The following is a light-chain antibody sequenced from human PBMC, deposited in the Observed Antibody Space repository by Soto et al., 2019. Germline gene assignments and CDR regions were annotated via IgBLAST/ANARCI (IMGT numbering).Light chain of an antibody. V-gene: IGKV1-5*03. J-gene: IGKJ1*01. Sequence: DIQMTQSPSTLSASVGDRVTITCRASQSISSWLAWYQQKPWKAPNLLIYKASSLESGVPSRFSGSGSGTEFTLTISSRQPDDFATYYCQQDNSYSLTFGQGTKVEIK. CDR3: QQDNSYSLT. CDR1: QSISSW. CDR2: KAS.